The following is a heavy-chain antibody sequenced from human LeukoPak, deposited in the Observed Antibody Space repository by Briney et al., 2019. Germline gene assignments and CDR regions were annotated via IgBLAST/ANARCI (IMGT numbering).Heavy chain of an antibody. CDR2: IYHSGST. Sequence: SETLSLTCAVSGGSISSSNWWSWVRQPPGKGLEWIGEIYHSGSTNYNPSLKSRVTISVDKSKNQFSLKLSSVTAEDTAVYYCARKVEGYYDSSGYYGNDYWGQGTLVTVSS. D-gene: IGHD3-22*01. CDR1: GGSISSSNW. CDR3: ARKVEGYYDSSGYYGNDY. V-gene: IGHV4-4*02. J-gene: IGHJ4*02.